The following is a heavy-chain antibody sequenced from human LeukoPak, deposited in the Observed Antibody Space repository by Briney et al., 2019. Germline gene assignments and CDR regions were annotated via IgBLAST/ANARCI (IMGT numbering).Heavy chain of an antibody. D-gene: IGHD4-17*01. CDR3: AREGYGDYGTIDY. CDR2: INPNSGGT. Sequence: ASVKVSCKASGYTFTGYYMHWVRQAPGQGREWMGWINPNSGGTNYAQKFQGRVTMTRDTSISTAYMELSRLRSDDTAVYYCAREGYGDYGTIDYWGQGTLVTVSS. CDR1: GYTFTGYY. V-gene: IGHV1-2*02. J-gene: IGHJ4*02.